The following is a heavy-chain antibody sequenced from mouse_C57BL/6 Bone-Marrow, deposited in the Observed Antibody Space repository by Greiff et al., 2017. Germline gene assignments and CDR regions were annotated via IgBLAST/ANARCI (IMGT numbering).Heavy chain of an antibody. V-gene: IGHV1-5*01. CDR1: GYTFTSYW. CDR2: IYPGNSDN. J-gene: IGHJ4*01. D-gene: IGHD2-4*01. CDR3: TRIPYYDYDPFYAMDY. Sequence: EVQLQQSGTVLARPGASVKMSCKTSGYTFTSYWMHWVKQRPGQGLEWIGAIYPGNSDNSYNQKFKGKAKLTAVTSASTAYMERSSRTNEDSAVYYCTRIPYYDYDPFYAMDYWGQGTSVTVSS.